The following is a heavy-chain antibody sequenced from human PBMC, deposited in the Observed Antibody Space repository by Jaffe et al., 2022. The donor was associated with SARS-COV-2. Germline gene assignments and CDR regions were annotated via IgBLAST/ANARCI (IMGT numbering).Heavy chain of an antibody. CDR2: ISGSGGST. Sequence: EVQLLESGGGLVQPGGSLRLSCAASGFTFSSYAMSWVRQAPGKGLEWVSAISGSGGSTYYADSVKGRFTISRDNSKNTLYLQMNSLRAEDTAVYYCAKDSLDTTVVTLYWYFDLWGRGTLVTVSS. CDR1: GFTFSSYA. J-gene: IGHJ2*01. V-gene: IGHV3-23*01. CDR3: AKDSLDTTVVTLYWYFDL. D-gene: IGHD4-17*01.